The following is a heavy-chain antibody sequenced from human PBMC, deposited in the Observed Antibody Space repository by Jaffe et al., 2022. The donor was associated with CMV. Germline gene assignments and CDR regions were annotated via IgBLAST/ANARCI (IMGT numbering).Heavy chain of an antibody. CDR2: IYYSGST. CDR3: ARGSYYYDSSGQRQRGNAAFDI. V-gene: IGHV4-59*01. J-gene: IGHJ3*02. D-gene: IGHD3-22*01. CDR1: GGSISSYY. Sequence: QVQLQESGPGLVKPSETLSLTCTVSGGSISSYYWSWIRQPPGKGLEWIGYIYYSGSTNYNPSLKSRVTISVDTSKNQFSLKLSSVTAADTAVYYCARGSYYYDSSGQRQRGNAAFDIWGQGTMVTVSS.